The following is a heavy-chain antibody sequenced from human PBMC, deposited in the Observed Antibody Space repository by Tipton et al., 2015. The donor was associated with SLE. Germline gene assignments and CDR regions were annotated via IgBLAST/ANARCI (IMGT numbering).Heavy chain of an antibody. Sequence: TLSLTCTVSGASVSSSFHQWSWIRQPAGEGLEWIGHSSGSATYNPSLKSRDTISVDTSKNQFSLKMTSVTAADTAVYYCARDHYGSLDYWGQGMLVTVSS. D-gene: IGHD3-16*01. CDR1: GASVSSSFHQ. CDR2: SSGSA. CDR3: ARDHYGSLDY. J-gene: IGHJ4*02. V-gene: IGHV4-61*02.